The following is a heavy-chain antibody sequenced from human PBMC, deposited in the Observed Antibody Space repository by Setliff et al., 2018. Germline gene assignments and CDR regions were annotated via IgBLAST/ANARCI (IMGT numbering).Heavy chain of an antibody. Sequence: SETLSLTCTVSGGSIGVTNYYWGWIRQPPGKGLEWIGYIYYSGSTSYYNPSLKSRVTISVDTSKNQFSLKLSSVTAADTAVYYCASSQPDYCSSTSCYGADWFDPWGQGTLVTVSS. CDR3: ASSQPDYCSSTSCYGADWFDP. CDR1: GGSIGVTNYY. J-gene: IGHJ5*02. V-gene: IGHV4-30-4*08. CDR2: IYYSGSTS. D-gene: IGHD2-2*01.